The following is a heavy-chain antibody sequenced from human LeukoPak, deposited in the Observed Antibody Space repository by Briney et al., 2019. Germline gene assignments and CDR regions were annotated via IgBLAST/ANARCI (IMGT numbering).Heavy chain of an antibody. J-gene: IGHJ4*02. Sequence: GASVKVSCKASGYTFTSYGISWVRQAPGQGLEWMGWISAYNGNTNYAQKLQGRVTMTTDTSTSTAFMELRSLRSEDTAVYYCARDSPQGYDFWSGYYGYWGQETLVTVSS. CDR3: ARDSPQGYDFWSGYYGY. CDR1: GYTFTSYG. D-gene: IGHD3-3*01. V-gene: IGHV1-18*01. CDR2: ISAYNGNT.